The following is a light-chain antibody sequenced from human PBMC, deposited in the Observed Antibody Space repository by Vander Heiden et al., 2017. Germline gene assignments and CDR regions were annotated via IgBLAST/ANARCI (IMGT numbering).Light chain of an antibody. CDR1: SSDVGGYNY. CDR3: SSYAGSNNLV. Sequence: QSALPPPPPAPGSPGPSVTISCTGTSSDVGGYNYVSWYQQHPGKAPKLMMYEVSKRPSGVPDRFSGSKSGNTASLTVSGLQAEDEADYYCSSYAGSNNLVFGGGTKLTVL. CDR2: EVS. V-gene: IGLV2-8*01. J-gene: IGLJ2*01.